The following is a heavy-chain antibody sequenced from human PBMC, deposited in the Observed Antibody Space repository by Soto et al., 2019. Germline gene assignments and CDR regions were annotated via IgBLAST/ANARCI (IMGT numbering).Heavy chain of an antibody. CDR2: INAGNGNT. CDR1: GYTFTNYG. Sequence: SSVKGSCKASGYTFTNYGIHWVRQAPGQRLEWMGWINAGNGNTKYSQNFQGRVTITRDTSASTAYMDLSSLRSDDTAVFYCARSGYSSGWCHWYFDFWGRGTLVTVSS. CDR3: ARSGYSSGWCHWYFDF. J-gene: IGHJ2*01. V-gene: IGHV1-3*01. D-gene: IGHD6-19*01.